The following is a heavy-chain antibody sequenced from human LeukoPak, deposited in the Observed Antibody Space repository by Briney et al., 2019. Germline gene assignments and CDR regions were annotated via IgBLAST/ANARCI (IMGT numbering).Heavy chain of an antibody. J-gene: IGHJ4*02. V-gene: IGHV4-59*01. CDR3: TRGLRGGDYQLLPFGF. Sequence: SETLSLTCTVSGGSISPYYWGWIRQSPGKELEYIGYIYYTGRTNYNPSLKSRVTISLDTSNNQFSLILSSVTAADTAVYYCTRGLRGGDYQLLPFGFWGQGTLVTVSS. CDR2: IYYTGRT. CDR1: GGSISPYY. D-gene: IGHD2-2*01.